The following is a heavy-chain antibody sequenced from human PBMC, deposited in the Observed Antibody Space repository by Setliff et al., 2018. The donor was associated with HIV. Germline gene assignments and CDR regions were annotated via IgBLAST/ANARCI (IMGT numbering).Heavy chain of an antibody. J-gene: IGHJ6*03. CDR2: IYYSGST. CDR3: ARGCSSKGMDV. D-gene: IGHD3-10*02. V-gene: IGHV4-39*07. CDR1: GDSISSSSHY. Sequence: SETLSLTCTVSGDSISSSSHYWGWIRQPPGKGLEWIGSIYYSGSTYYNPSLKSRVTISVDTSKNQFSLKLSSVTAADTAVYYCARGCSSKGMDVWGKGTTVTVSS.